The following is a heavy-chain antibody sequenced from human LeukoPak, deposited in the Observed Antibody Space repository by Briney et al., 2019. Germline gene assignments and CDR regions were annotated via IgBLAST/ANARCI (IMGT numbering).Heavy chain of an antibody. CDR3: ASIAVAGGGFGAFDI. CDR1: GGSISDYY. J-gene: IGHJ3*02. V-gene: IGHV4-59*08. D-gene: IGHD6-19*01. Sequence: SETLSLTCTVSGGSISDYYWSWIRQPPGKGLEWVGFIYYSGGTNYNPSLKSRVTISVDTSKNQFSLKLSSVTAADTAVYYCASIAVAGGGFGAFDIWGQGTMVTVSS. CDR2: IYYSGGT.